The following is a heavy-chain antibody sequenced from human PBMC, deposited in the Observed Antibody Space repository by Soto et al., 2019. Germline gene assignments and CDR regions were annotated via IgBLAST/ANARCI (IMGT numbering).Heavy chain of an antibody. Sequence: VQLQESGPGLVKPSETLSLTCTVSGGSISSYYWSWIRQPPGKGLEWIGYIYYSGSTNYNPSLKSRVTITGDTSMNQCSLKLSSVTAADTAVYYCPSVGHDYGDCRSYWYCDLWGRGTLVTVSS. V-gene: IGHV4-59*01. D-gene: IGHD4-17*01. CDR1: GGSISSYY. J-gene: IGHJ2*01. CDR2: IYYSGST. CDR3: PSVGHDYGDCRSYWYCDL.